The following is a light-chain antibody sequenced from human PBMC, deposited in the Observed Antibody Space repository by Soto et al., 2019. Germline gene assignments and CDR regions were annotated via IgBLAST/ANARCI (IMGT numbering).Light chain of an antibody. CDR3: VLYMGSGIPGV. CDR2: STN. CDR1: SGSVSTSYY. V-gene: IGLV8-61*01. J-gene: IGLJ3*02. Sequence: QAVVTQEPSFSVSPGGTVTLTCGLSSGSVSTSYYSGWYQQTPGQPPRTLIYSTNTRSSGVPDRFSGSILGNKAALTITGAQADDESDYYCVLYMGSGIPGVFGGGTKLTVL.